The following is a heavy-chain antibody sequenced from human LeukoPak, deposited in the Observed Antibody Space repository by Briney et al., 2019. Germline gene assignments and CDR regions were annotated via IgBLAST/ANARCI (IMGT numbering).Heavy chain of an antibody. D-gene: IGHD5-12*01. CDR1: GYTFTRYG. V-gene: IGHV1-18*01. CDR2: ISTYNGNT. Sequence: GSSVKVSCKASGYTFTRYGISWVRQAPGQGLEWMGWISTYNGNTNYEQKLQGRVTMTKDRSKSTAYMELRSLRSDDTAVYYCAREGSDIVATIPYFDYWGQGTLVIVSS. J-gene: IGHJ4*02. CDR3: AREGSDIVATIPYFDY.